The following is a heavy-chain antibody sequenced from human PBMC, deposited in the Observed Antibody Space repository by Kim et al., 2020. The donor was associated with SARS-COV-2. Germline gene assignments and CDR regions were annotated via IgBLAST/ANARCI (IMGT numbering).Heavy chain of an antibody. Sequence: GGSAKDSASHKSRVDISGDTSKNQFALKLRSVAAADTAVYYCARVTNDCWGQGTLVTVSS. CDR2: GGSA. J-gene: IGHJ4*02. V-gene: IGHV4-34*01. CDR3: ARVTNDC.